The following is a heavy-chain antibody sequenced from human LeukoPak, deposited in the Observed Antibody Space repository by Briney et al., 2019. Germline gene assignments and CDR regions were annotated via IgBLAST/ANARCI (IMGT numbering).Heavy chain of an antibody. CDR3: VRDSGGRAVAATNKWFDP. D-gene: IGHD6-19*01. CDR2: IYSTGST. V-gene: IGHV4-4*07. CDR1: GGSNSFYY. Sequence: SETLTLMCTVSGGSNSFYYGRWIRQPAGKAGEWIGRIYSTGSTNYNPSRKGPVTMSVETPKNQFSLKLGPVAAADPAVYSCVRDSGGRAVAATNKWFDPWGQGTLVTVSS. J-gene: IGHJ5*02.